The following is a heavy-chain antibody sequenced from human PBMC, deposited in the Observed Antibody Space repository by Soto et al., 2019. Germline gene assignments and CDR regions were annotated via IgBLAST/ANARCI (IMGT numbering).Heavy chain of an antibody. V-gene: IGHV3-74*01. J-gene: IGHJ4*02. CDR1: GFTFSSYW. Sequence: PGGSLRLSCAASGFTFSSYWMHWVRQAPGKGLVWVSRINSDGSNINYADSVKGRFTITRDNAKNTLYLQMNSLRAEDTAVYYCTRAAFLDYWGQGTLVTVSS. D-gene: IGHD3-16*01. CDR3: TRAAFLDY. CDR2: INSDGSNI.